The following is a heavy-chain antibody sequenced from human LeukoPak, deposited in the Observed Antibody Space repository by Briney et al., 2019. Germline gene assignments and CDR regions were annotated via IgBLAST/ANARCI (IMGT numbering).Heavy chain of an antibody. J-gene: IGHJ3*02. V-gene: IGHV3-33*06. CDR1: GFTFSSYG. CDR3: ANGQLGAGGSNAFDI. Sequence: HPGGSLRLSCAASGFTFSSYGMHWVRQAPGKGLEWVAVIWYDGSNKYYADSVKGRFTISRDNSKNTLYLQMNSLRAEDTAVYYCANGQLGAGGSNAFDIWGQGTMVTVSS. CDR2: IWYDGSNK. D-gene: IGHD6-6*01.